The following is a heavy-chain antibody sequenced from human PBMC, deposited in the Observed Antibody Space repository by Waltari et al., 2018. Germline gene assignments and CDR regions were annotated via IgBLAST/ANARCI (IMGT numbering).Heavy chain of an antibody. CDR1: GGTFSSYT. D-gene: IGHD6-19*01. CDR2: IIPILGIA. J-gene: IGHJ4*02. CDR3: ARGGIAVVFDY. V-gene: IGHV1-69*02. Sequence: QVQLVQSGAEVKKPGSSVKVSCKASGGTFSSYTISWVRQAPGQGLEWMGRIIPILGIANYEQKFQGRVTITADKSTSTAYMELSSLRSEDTAVYYCARGGIAVVFDYWGQGTLVTVSS.